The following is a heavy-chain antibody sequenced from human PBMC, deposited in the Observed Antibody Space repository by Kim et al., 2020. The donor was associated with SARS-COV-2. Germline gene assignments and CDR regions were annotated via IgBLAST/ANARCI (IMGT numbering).Heavy chain of an antibody. Sequence: GGSLRLSCAASGFTFSSYEMNWVRQAPGKGLEWVSYISSSGSTIYYADSVKGRFTISRDNAKNSLYLQMNSLRAEDTAVYYCARDSTVGFPFMVKAFDIWGQGTMVTVSS. V-gene: IGHV3-48*03. J-gene: IGHJ3*02. CDR2: ISSSGSTI. CDR3: ARDSTVGFPFMVKAFDI. D-gene: IGHD5-18*01. CDR1: GFTFSSYE.